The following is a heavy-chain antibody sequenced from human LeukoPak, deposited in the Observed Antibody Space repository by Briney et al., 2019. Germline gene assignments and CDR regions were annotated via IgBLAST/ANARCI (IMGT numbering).Heavy chain of an antibody. D-gene: IGHD6-13*01. CDR1: GFTFSSYS. J-gene: IGHJ4*02. CDR2: ISSSSSYI. CDR3: ARGKGSSWYFYG. V-gene: IGHV3-21*01. Sequence: GGSLRLSCAASGFTFSSYSMNWVRQAPGKGLEWVSSISSSSSYIYYADSVKGRFTISRDNAKNSLYLQMNSLRAEDTAVYYCARGKGSSWYFYGWGQGTLVTVSS.